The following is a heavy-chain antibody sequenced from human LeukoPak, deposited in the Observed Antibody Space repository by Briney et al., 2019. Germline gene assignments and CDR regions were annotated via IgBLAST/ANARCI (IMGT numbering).Heavy chain of an antibody. D-gene: IGHD6-13*01. CDR3: ARESGSSWLRAYYYYGMDV. CDR1: GYTFSSYD. Sequence: ASVKVSCKTSGYTFSSYDITWVRQAPGQGLEWMGWMNPNSGNTGYAQKFQGRVTMTRNTSISTAYMVLSSLRSEDTAVYYCARESGSSWLRAYYYYGMDVWGQGTTVTVSS. J-gene: IGHJ6*02. CDR2: MNPNSGNT. V-gene: IGHV1-8*02.